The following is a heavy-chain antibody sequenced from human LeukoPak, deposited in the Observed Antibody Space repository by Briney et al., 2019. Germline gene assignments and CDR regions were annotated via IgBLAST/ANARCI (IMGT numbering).Heavy chain of an antibody. CDR1: GFTVNSNH. CDR2: IYSGGTT. J-gene: IGHJ4*02. D-gene: IGHD5-18*01. CDR3: ARSGYNYGPYDYYFEL. Sequence: QTGGSLRLSCAASGFTVNSNHMSWVRQAPGKGLEWVSVIYSGGTTYYADSMKGRFIISRDISKNTLFLQTDSLRAEDTAVYYCARSGYNYGPYDYYFELWGQGTLVTVSS. V-gene: IGHV3-66*01.